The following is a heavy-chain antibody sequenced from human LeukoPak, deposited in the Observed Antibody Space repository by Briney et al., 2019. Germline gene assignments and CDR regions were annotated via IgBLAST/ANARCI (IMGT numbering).Heavy chain of an antibody. D-gene: IGHD2-15*01. CDR3: ARAVIVVAAATQRNWFDP. CDR1: GGSISSSSCY. Sequence: SETLSLTCTVSGGSISSSSCYWGWIRQPPGKGLEWIGSIYYSGSTYYNPSLKSRVTISVDTSKNQFSLKLSSVTAADTAVYYCARAVIVVAAATQRNWFDPWGQGTLVTVSS. J-gene: IGHJ5*02. V-gene: IGHV4-39*07. CDR2: IYYSGST.